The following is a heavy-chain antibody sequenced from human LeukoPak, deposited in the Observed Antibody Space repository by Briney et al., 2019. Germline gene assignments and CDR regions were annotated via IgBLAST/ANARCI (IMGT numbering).Heavy chain of an antibody. J-gene: IGHJ3*02. CDR3: AKVLRGXSFKGDPDAFDI. CDR2: IWYDGSNK. CDR1: GFTFSSYG. Sequence: GRSLRLSCAASGFTFSSYGMHWVRQAPGKGLEWVAVIWYDGSNKYYADSVKGRFTISRDNYKNTLYLQMNSQRAEDTAVYYCAKVLRGXSFKGDPDAFDIWGQGTMVTVSS. D-gene: IGHD5-18*01. V-gene: IGHV3-33*06.